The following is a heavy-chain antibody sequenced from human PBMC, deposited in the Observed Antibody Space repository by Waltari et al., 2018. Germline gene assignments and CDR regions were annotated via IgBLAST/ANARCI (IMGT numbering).Heavy chain of an antibody. CDR3: AKSIVATIDDAFDI. Sequence: EVQLVESGGGLVQPGRSLRLSCAASGFTFDDYATHWVRQAPGKGLEWVSGISWNSGSIGYADSVKGRFTISRDNAKNSLYLQMNSLRAEDTALYYCAKSIVATIDDAFDIWGQGTMVTVSS. CDR1: GFTFDDYA. V-gene: IGHV3-9*01. J-gene: IGHJ3*02. D-gene: IGHD5-12*01. CDR2: ISWNSGSI.